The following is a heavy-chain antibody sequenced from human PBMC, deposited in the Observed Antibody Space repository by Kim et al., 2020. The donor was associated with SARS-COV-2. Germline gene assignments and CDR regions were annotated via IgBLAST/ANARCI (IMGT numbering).Heavy chain of an antibody. D-gene: IGHD1-26*01. V-gene: IGHV3-30-3*01. CDR2: ISYDGSNK. Sequence: GGSLRLSCAASGFTFSSYSMHWVRQAPGKGLEWVAVISYDGSNKYYADSVKGRFTISRDNSKNTLYLQMNSLRAEDTAVYYCARDSQYRSIGNWFDPWG. CDR1: GFTFSSYS. J-gene: IGHJ5*02. CDR3: ARDSQYRSIGNWFDP.